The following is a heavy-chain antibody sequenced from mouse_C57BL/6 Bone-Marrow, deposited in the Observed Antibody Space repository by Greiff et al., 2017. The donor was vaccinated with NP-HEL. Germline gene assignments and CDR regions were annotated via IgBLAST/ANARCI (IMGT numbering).Heavy chain of an antibody. D-gene: IGHD2-1*01. J-gene: IGHJ4*01. CDR3: ARDGNPYYYAMDY. CDR2: IYPSDSET. CDR1: GYTFTSYW. V-gene: IGHV1-61*01. Sequence: VQLQQPGAELVRPGSSVKLSCKASGYTFTSYWMDWVKQRPGQGLEWIGNIYPSDSETHYNQKFKDKATLTVDKSSSTAYMQLSSLTSEDSAVYYCARDGNPYYYAMDYWGQGTSVTVSS.